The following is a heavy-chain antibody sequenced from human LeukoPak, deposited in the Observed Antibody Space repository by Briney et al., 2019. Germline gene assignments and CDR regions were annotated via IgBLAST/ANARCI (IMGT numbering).Heavy chain of an antibody. Sequence: GESLKISCKGSGYSFTSYWIGWVRQMPGKGLEWMGIIYPGDSDTRYSPSFQGQVTISADKSFSTAYLQWSSLKASDTAIYYCASSKSSSWYPFYLDYWGQGTLVTVSS. J-gene: IGHJ4*02. CDR3: ASSKSSSWYPFYLDY. CDR1: GYSFTSYW. CDR2: IYPGDSDT. V-gene: IGHV5-51*01. D-gene: IGHD6-13*01.